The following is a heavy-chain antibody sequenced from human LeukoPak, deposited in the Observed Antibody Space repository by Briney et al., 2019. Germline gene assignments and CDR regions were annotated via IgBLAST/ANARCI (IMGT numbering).Heavy chain of an antibody. CDR2: IIPIFGTA. Sequence: ASVKVSCKASGGTFSSYAISWVRQAAGQGLEWMGGIIPIFGTANYAQKFQGRVTITADESTSTAYMELSSLRSEDTAVYYCARVNGYNYPLDYWGQGTLVTVSS. CDR3: ARVNGYNYPLDY. D-gene: IGHD5-24*01. V-gene: IGHV1-69*01. CDR1: GGTFSSYA. J-gene: IGHJ4*02.